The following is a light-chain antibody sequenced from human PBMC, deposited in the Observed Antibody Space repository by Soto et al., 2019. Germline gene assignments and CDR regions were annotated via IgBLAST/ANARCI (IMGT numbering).Light chain of an antibody. V-gene: IGKV1-5*03. CDR1: HSISSW. CDR2: KAS. J-gene: IGKJ1*01. Sequence: DIQMTQSPSTLSASVGDRVTITCRASHSISSWLAWYQQKPGKAPKLLIYKASSLESGVPSRFSGSGSGTEFTLTISSLQTDDFATSYCQQYNSYPWTFGQGTKVEIK. CDR3: QQYNSYPWT.